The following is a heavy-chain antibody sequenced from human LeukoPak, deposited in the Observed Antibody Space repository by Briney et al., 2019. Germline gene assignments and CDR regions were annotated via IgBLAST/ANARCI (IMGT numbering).Heavy chain of an antibody. D-gene: IGHD6-6*01. CDR3: ARLEYSSPSRPFDY. J-gene: IGHJ4*02. CDR2: IKQDGSEK. V-gene: IGHV3-7*01. CDR1: GFTFSSYW. Sequence: GGSLRLSCAASGFTFSSYWMSWVRQAPGKGLEWVANIKQDGSEKYYVDSVKGRFTIPRDNAKNSLYLQMNSLRAEDTAVYYCARLEYSSPSRPFDYWGQGTLVTVSS.